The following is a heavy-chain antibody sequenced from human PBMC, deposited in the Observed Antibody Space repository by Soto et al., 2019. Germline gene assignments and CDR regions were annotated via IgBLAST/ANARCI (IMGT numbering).Heavy chain of an antibody. J-gene: IGHJ4*02. CDR2: ISAYNGNT. CDR3: ARDPSSGWYFDY. Sequence: ASVKVSCKASGYTFTSYGISWVRQAPGQGLEWMGWISAYNGNTNYAQKLQGRVTMTTDTSTSTAYMELRSLRSDGTAVYYCARDPSSGWYFDYWGQGTLVPVSS. CDR1: GYTFTSYG. V-gene: IGHV1-18*04. D-gene: IGHD6-19*01.